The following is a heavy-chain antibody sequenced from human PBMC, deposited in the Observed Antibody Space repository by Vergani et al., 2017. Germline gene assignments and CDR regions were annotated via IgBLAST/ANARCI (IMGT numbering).Heavy chain of an antibody. Sequence: EVQLVETGGGLIQPGGSLRLSCAASGFTVSSNYMSWVRQAPGKGLEWVSVIYSGGSTYYADSVKGRFTISRDNSKNTLYLQMNSLRVEDTAVYYCARATGPSNYGQLVLYYYYMDVWGKGTTVTVSS. J-gene: IGHJ6*03. CDR3: ARATGPSNYGQLVLYYYYMDV. CDR1: GFTVSSNY. V-gene: IGHV3-53*02. CDR2: IYSGGST. D-gene: IGHD6-6*01.